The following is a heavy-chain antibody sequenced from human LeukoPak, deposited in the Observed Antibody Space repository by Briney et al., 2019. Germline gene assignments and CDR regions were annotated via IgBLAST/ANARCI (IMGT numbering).Heavy chain of an antibody. V-gene: IGHV4-59*01. CDR3: AKDTYDIARIEYFQH. CDR2: IYYSGST. CDR1: GGSISSYY. J-gene: IGHJ1*01. Sequence: SETLSLTCTVSGGSISSYYWSWIRQPPGKGLEWIGYIYYSGSTNYNPSLKSRVTISVDTSKNQFSLKLSSVTAADTAVYYCAKDTYDIARIEYFQHWGQGTLVTVSS. D-gene: IGHD3-9*01.